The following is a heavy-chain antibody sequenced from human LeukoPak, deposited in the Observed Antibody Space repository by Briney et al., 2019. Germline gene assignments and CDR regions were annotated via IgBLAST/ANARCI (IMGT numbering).Heavy chain of an antibody. V-gene: IGHV4-4*02. CDR3: ARTLGGYKTHNWFDP. Sequence: SGTLSLTCAVSGGSISSSNWWSWVRQPPGKGLEWIGEIYHSGSTNYNPSLKSRVTISVDKSKNQFSLKLSSVTAADTAMYYCARTLGGYKTHNWFDPWGQGTLVTVSS. J-gene: IGHJ5*02. CDR2: IYHSGST. CDR1: GGSISSSNW. D-gene: IGHD3-22*01.